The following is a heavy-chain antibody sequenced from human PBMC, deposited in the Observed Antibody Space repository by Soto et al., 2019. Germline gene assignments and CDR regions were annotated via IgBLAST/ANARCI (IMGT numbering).Heavy chain of an antibody. J-gene: IGHJ6*02. Sequence: VQLVQSGAEVKKPGSSVKVSCKASGGTFSSYAISWVRQAPGQGLEWMGGIIPIFGTANYAQKFQGRVTITADESTSTAYMELSSLRSEDTAVYYCVRDLRAAPQEDYGMDVWGQGTTVTVSS. CDR3: VRDLRAAPQEDYGMDV. CDR1: GGTFSSYA. CDR2: IIPIFGTA. D-gene: IGHD6-6*01. V-gene: IGHV1-69*01.